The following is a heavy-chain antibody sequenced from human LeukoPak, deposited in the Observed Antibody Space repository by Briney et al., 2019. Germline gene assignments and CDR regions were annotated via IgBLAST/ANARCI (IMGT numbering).Heavy chain of an antibody. CDR1: GGSISSYY. Sequence: SETLSLTCTVSGGSISSYYWSWIRQPPGKGLEWIGYIYYSGSTNYNPSLKSRVTMSVDTSKNQFSLKLSSVTAADTAVYYCARGYTAMVTGAYFDYWGQGTLVTVSS. D-gene: IGHD5-18*01. J-gene: IGHJ4*02. CDR2: IYYSGST. CDR3: ARGYTAMVTGAYFDY. V-gene: IGHV4-59*01.